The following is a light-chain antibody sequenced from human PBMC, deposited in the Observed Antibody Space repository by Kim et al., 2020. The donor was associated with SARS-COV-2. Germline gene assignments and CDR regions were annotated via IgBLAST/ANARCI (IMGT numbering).Light chain of an antibody. Sequence: ALGQTVRSTGQGDSLRSYYGSCEQQTPGQAPVLVIYGKSSRPAGIPDRFSGFTSGNTASLTITGAQAEDDADYYCNCRDSSGNSWVFGGGTQLTVL. CDR1: SLRSYY. J-gene: IGLJ3*02. CDR2: GKS. V-gene: IGLV3-19*01. CDR3: NCRDSSGNSWV.